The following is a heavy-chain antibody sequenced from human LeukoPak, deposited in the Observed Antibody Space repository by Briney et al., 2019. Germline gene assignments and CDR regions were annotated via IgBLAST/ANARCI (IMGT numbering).Heavy chain of an antibody. V-gene: IGHV3-23*01. Sequence: GGSLRLSCAASGFTFSSSAMSWVRQAPGKGLESVSAISNNGGYTYYADSVTGRFTISRDNSKNTLYLQMNSRRAEDTAVYYCARGLLDDAFDIWGQGTMVTVSS. D-gene: IGHD1-1*01. CDR1: GFTFSSSA. J-gene: IGHJ3*02. CDR3: ARGLLDDAFDI. CDR2: ISNNGGYT.